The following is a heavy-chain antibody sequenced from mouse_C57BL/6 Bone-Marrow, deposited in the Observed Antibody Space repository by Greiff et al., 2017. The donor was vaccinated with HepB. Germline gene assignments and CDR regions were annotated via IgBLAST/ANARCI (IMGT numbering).Heavy chain of an antibody. CDR3: ARAGITTVVAPYAMDY. CDR2: ILPGSGST. J-gene: IGHJ4*01. CDR1: GYTFTGYW. Sequence: VQLQESGAELLKPGASVKLSCKATGYTFTGYWIEWVKQRPGHGLEWIGEILPGSGSTNYNEKFKGKATFTADTSSNTAYMQLSSLTTEDSAIYCCARAGITTVVAPYAMDYWGQGTSVTVAS. D-gene: IGHD1-1*01. V-gene: IGHV1-9*01.